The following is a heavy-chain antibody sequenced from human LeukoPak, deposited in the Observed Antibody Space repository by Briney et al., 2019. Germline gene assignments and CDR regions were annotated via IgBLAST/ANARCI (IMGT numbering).Heavy chain of an antibody. D-gene: IGHD2-15*01. CDR3: AKWGVVIRAVLVVGFHKEAYYFDS. J-gene: IGHJ4*02. CDR2: ISDRGGST. Sequence: GGSLRLSCVVSGITLSNYGMSWVRQAPGKGLEWVAGISDRGGSTNYADSVKGRFTISRDNPKNTLYLQMNSLRSEDTAVYFCAKWGVVIRAVLVVGFHKEAYYFDSWGQGALVTVSS. V-gene: IGHV3-23*01. CDR1: GITLSNYG.